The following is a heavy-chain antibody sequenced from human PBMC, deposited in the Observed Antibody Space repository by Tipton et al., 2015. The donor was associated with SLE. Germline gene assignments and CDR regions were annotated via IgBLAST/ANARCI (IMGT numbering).Heavy chain of an antibody. Sequence: LSLTCTVSGGSISSHYWTWIRQPPGKGLEWVSAISGSGGSTYYADSVKGRFTISRDNSKNTLYLQMNNLRAEDTAVYYCAKDGRSSGPYWGQGTLVTVSS. CDR1: GGSISSHY. CDR3: AKDGRSSGPY. V-gene: IGHV3-23*01. CDR2: ISGSGGST. J-gene: IGHJ4*02.